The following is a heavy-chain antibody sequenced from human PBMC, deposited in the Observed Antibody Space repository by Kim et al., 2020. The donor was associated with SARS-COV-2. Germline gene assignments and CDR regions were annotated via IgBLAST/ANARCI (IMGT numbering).Heavy chain of an antibody. V-gene: IGHV4-34*01. J-gene: IGHJ4*02. CDR3: ARVGGSGSYYDY. CDR1: GGSFSGYY. CDR2: INHSGST. Sequence: SETLSLTCAVYGGSFSGYYWSWIRQPPGKGLEWIGEINHSGSTNYNPSLKSRVTISVDTSKNQFSLKLSSVTAADTAVYYCARVGGSGSYYDYWGQGTLV. D-gene: IGHD1-26*01.